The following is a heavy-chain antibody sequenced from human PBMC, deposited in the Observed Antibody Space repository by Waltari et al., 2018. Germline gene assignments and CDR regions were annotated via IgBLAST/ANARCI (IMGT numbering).Heavy chain of an antibody. CDR2: ISSSGSIV. D-gene: IGHD3-3*01. V-gene: IGHV3-48*03. CDR3: AGLNSYYDFWSGYYPC. J-gene: IGHJ4*02. Sequence: EVQLVESGGGLVQPGGSLRLSCAASGFTFSSYEMNWVRQAPGKGLEWVSYISSSGSIVYYAGCVKGRFTISRDNAKNSLYLQMNSLRAEDTAVEYCAGLNSYYDFWSGYYPCWGQGTLVTVSS. CDR1: GFTFSSYE.